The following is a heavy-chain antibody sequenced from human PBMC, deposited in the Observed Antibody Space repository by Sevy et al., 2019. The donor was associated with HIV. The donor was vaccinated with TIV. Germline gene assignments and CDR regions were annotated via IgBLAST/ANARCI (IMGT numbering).Heavy chain of an antibody. V-gene: IGHV4-39*01. J-gene: IGHJ4*02. CDR3: ARGIVAPAY. CDR1: GGSISSSSYY. D-gene: IGHD1-26*01. Sequence: SETLSLTCTVSGGSISSSSYYWGWIRQPPGKGLEWIGSIYYSWSTYYNPSLKSRVTISVDTSKNQFSLKLSSVTAADTAVYYCARGIVAPAYWGQGTLVTVSS. CDR2: IYYSWST.